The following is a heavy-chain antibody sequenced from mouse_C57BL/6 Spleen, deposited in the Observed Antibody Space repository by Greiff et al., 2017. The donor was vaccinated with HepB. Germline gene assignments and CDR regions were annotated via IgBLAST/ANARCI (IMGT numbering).Heavy chain of an antibody. D-gene: IGHD3-3*01. V-gene: IGHV2-2*01. CDR3: ARKRDWYWYFDV. CDR2: IWSGGST. CDR1: GFSLTSYG. J-gene: IGHJ1*03. Sequence: VQLQQSGPGLVQPSQSLSITCTVSGFSLTSYGVHWVRQSPGKGLEWLGVIWSGGSTDYNAAFISRLSISKDNSKSQVFFKMNSLQADDTAIYYCARKRDWYWYFDVWGTGTTVTVSS.